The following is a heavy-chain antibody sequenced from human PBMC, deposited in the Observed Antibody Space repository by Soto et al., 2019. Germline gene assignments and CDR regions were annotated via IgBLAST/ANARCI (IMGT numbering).Heavy chain of an antibody. D-gene: IGHD4-17*01. V-gene: IGHV4-34*01. Sequence: SETLSLTCAVYGGSFSGYYWSWIRQPPGKGLEWIGEINHRGSTNYNPSLKSRVTISVDTSKNQFSLKLSSVTAADTAVYYCARLGDTVTTFDYWGQGTLVTVSS. CDR3: ARLGDTVTTFDY. CDR1: GGSFSGYY. CDR2: INHRGST. J-gene: IGHJ4*02.